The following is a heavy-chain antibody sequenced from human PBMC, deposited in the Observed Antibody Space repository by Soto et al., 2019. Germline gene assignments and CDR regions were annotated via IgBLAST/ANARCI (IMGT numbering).Heavy chain of an antibody. V-gene: IGHV3-30*18. CDR3: AKDLISTTVIRSPRYYYYGMDV. Sequence: GGSLRLSCAASGFTFSSYGMDWVRQAPGKXLEWVAVISYDGSNKYYADSVKGRFTISRDNSKNTLYLQMNSLRAEDTAVYCCAKDLISTTVIRSPRYYYYGMDVWGQGTTVTVSS. CDR2: ISYDGSNK. CDR1: GFTFSSYG. J-gene: IGHJ6*02. D-gene: IGHD4-17*01.